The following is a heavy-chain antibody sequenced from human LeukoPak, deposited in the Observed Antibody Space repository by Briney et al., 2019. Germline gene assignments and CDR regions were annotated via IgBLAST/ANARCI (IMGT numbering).Heavy chain of an antibody. CDR3: ARGGPGAYFDY. D-gene: IGHD1-14*01. CDR2: INGDGKET. CDR1: GFTFRSYA. Sequence: GGSLRLSCAASGFTFRSYAMSWVRQAPGEGLVWVSRINGDGKETTYGDSVKVRFTISRDNAKNTLFLQMNSLRAEDTAVFYCARGGPGAYFDYWGQGTLVTVSS. V-gene: IGHV3-74*01. J-gene: IGHJ4*02.